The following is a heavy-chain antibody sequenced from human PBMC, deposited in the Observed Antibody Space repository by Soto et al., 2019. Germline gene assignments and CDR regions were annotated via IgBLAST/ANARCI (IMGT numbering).Heavy chain of an antibody. CDR3: ARGVGAYSSSPPEFDP. CDR2: ISYDGSNK. Sequence: QVQLVESGGGVVQPGRSLRLSCAASGFTFSSYAMHWVRQAPGKGLEWVAVISYDGSNKYYADSVKGRFTISRDNSKNTLYLQMNSLRAEDTAVYYCARGVGAYSSSPPEFDPWGQGTLVTVSS. D-gene: IGHD6-13*01. V-gene: IGHV3-30-3*01. CDR1: GFTFSSYA. J-gene: IGHJ5*02.